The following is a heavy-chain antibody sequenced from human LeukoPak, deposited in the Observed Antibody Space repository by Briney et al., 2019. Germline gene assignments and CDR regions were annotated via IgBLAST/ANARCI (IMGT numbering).Heavy chain of an antibody. CDR1: GFTFSSYS. CDR3: ARDPRSYYDSSGYPKDAFDI. D-gene: IGHD3-22*01. CDR2: ISSRSATI. V-gene: IGHV3-48*01. Sequence: GGSLRLSCAASGFTFSSYSMNWVRQAPGKGLEWVSYISSRSATIYYADSVKGRFTISRDNAKNSLYLQMNSLRAEDTAVYYCARDPRSYYDSSGYPKDAFDIWGQGTMVTVSS. J-gene: IGHJ3*02.